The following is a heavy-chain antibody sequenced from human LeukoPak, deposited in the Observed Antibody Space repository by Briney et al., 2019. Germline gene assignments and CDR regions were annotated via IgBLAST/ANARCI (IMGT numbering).Heavy chain of an antibody. D-gene: IGHD5-12*01. J-gene: IGHJ4*02. Sequence: GGSLRLSCSASGFTFSKYAIHWVRQAPGKGLEYVSGISSNGGSTYYADSVKGRFTISRDNSQNTLYLQMSSLRAEDTAVYYCAREHRGYGDSWGQGTLVTVSS. CDR1: GFTFSKYA. V-gene: IGHV3-64D*06. CDR3: AREHRGYGDS. CDR2: ISSNGGST.